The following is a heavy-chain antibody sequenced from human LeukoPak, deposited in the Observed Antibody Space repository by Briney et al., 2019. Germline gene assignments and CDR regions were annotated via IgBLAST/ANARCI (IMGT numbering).Heavy chain of an antibody. J-gene: IGHJ4*02. CDR2: ISYDGSNK. CDR1: GFTFSSYA. CDR3: ARDGEGGYSYGYNYFEY. V-gene: IGHV3-30*04. Sequence: GGSLRLSCAASGFTFSSYAMHWVRQAPGKGLEWVAVISYDGSNKYYADSVKGRFTISRDNSKNTLYLQMNSLRAEDTAVYYCARDGEGGYSYGYNYFEYWGQGTLVTVSS. D-gene: IGHD5-18*01.